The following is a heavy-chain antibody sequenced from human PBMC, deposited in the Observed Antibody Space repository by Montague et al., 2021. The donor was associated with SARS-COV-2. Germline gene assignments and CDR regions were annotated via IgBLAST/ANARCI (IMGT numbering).Heavy chain of an antibody. CDR3: VGWEYLYWYFDF. Sequence: SETLSLTCTVYGDSISSGNHYWGWVRQSPGKGLEWIAVIYYSGSPYHTPSLKSRVTISVDTSRNQISLKLNSVTAADTAVFYCVGWEYLYWYFDFWGRGTLVAVS. V-gene: IGHV4-39*01. J-gene: IGHJ2*01. CDR2: IYYSGSP. D-gene: IGHD1-26*01. CDR1: GDSISSGNHY.